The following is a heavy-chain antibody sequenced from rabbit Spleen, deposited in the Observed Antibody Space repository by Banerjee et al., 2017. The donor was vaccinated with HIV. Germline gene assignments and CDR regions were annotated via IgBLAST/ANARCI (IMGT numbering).Heavy chain of an antibody. CDR2: IYAGSSGNT. V-gene: IGHV1S40*01. D-gene: IGHD1-1*01. CDR3: ARSVGNGLGWLDL. J-gene: IGHJ5*01. CDR1: GFSFNSGYD. Sequence: QSLEESGGGLVKPGASLTLTCKASGFSFNSGYDMCWVRQAPGKGLEWIACIYAGSSGNTYSAIWAKGRFTISKTSSTTVALEMTSLTVAYTATYFCARSVGNGLGWLDLWGPGTLVTVS.